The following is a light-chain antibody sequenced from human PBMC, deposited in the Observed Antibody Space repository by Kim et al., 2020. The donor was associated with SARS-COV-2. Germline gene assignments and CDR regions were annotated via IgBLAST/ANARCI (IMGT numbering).Light chain of an antibody. V-gene: IGKV3-15*01. CDR1: QSVGSN. J-gene: IGKJ2*01. Sequence: SPGERAALPCRASQSVGSNFAGYHQKTGQAPTLLLYGASTRAAGIPPRFSSSGSGTEVTLPISSMQSEDVAVYYCQQYNDWSLYTFGQGTKLEI. CDR2: GAS. CDR3: QQYNDWSLYT.